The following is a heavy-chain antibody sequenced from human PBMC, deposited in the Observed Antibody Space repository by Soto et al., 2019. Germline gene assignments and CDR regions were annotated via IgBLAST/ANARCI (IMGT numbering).Heavy chain of an antibody. CDR3: AGDIRSGSYRFDY. Sequence: PSETLSLTCTVSGGSMNNNYWSWIRQPPGKGLEWIGWIHYGGHSSYNPSLMSRVSISVDTSKNQFSLKVSSVTAADTAIYYCAGDIRSGSYRFDYWGQGTLVTVSS. V-gene: IGHV4-59*08. CDR2: IHYGGHS. D-gene: IGHD1-26*01. J-gene: IGHJ4*02. CDR1: GGSMNNNY.